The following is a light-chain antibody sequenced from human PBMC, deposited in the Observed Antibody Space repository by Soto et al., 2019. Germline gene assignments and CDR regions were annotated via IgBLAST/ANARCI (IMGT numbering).Light chain of an antibody. CDR3: MQGTHRPTT. V-gene: IGKV2-30*01. Sequence: DVVLTQSPLSLSVTLGQPASISCKSSQGLVYSDGNTYLNWFHQRPGQSPRRLIYKVSKRDSGVPDRFSGSGSGADFALEITRVEAEDVGIYYCMQGTHRPTTFGQGTRLEI. CDR2: KVS. J-gene: IGKJ5*01. CDR1: QGLVYSDGNTY.